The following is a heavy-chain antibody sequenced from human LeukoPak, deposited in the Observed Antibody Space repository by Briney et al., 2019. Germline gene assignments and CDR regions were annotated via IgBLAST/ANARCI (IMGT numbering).Heavy chain of an antibody. CDR1: GGSISSGGYY. J-gene: IGHJ5*02. CDR3: ARGDYDILTGPGVWFDP. Sequence: PSETLSLTCTVSGGSISSGGYYWSWIRQHPGKGLEWIGYIYYSGSTYYNPSLKSRVTISVDTSKNQFSLKLSSVTAADTAVYYCARGDYDILTGPGVWFDPWGQGTLVTVSS. V-gene: IGHV4-31*03. CDR2: IYYSGST. D-gene: IGHD3-9*01.